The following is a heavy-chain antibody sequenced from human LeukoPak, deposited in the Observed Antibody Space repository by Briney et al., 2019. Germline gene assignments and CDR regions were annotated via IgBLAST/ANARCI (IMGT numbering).Heavy chain of an antibody. Sequence: SETLSLTCTVSGGSISSYYWSWIRQPPGKGLEWIGYIYYRDTNNYNPSLKSRVIISVDTSKNQFSLKLSSVTAADTAVYYCVRHVTYGPGGMDVWGQGTTVTVSS. D-gene: IGHD4-17*01. J-gene: IGHJ6*02. CDR3: VRHVTYGPGGMDV. CDR1: GGSISSYY. CDR2: IYYRDTN. V-gene: IGHV4-59*08.